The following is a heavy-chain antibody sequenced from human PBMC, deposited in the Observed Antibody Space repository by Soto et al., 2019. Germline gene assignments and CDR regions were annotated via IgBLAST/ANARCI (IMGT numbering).Heavy chain of an antibody. CDR1: GFTFRSYG. CDR2: IWYDGSNK. Sequence: GGSLRLSCAASGFTFRSYGIHWVRQAPGKGLEWVGIIWYDGSNKFYADSVKGRFTISRDNSKNTVYLQMGSLRVEDTAVYYCARDPGVMDGDFDYWGQGTLVTVSS. J-gene: IGHJ4*02. V-gene: IGHV3-33*01. CDR3: ARDPGVMDGDFDY. D-gene: IGHD2-8*01.